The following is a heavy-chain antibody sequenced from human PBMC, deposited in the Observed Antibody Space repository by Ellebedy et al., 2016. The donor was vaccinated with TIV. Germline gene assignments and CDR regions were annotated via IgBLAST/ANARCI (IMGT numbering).Heavy chain of an antibody. CDR1: GGSISSYY. Sequence: MPSETLSLTCTVSGGSISSYYWSWIRQPPGKGLEWIGYIYYSGSTNYNPSLKSRVTISVDTSKNQFSLKLSSVTAADTAVYYCASYDFWSGYFDLWGRGTLATVSS. CDR2: IYYSGST. V-gene: IGHV4-59*01. CDR3: ASYDFWSGYFDL. J-gene: IGHJ2*01. D-gene: IGHD3-3*01.